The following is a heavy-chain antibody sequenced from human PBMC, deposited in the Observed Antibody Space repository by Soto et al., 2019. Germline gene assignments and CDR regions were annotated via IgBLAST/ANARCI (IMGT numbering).Heavy chain of an antibody. V-gene: IGHV4-39*01. J-gene: IGHJ5*02. Sequence: QLQLQESGPGLVKPSETLSLTCTVSGGSISSSRYYWGWIRQPPGKGLEWIGSIYYSGSTYYNPSLKSRVTISVDTSKNQCALKLISVTAADTAVYYCARHPDVARGGFNPWGQGTLVTVSA. CDR1: GGSISSSRYY. CDR2: IYYSGST. CDR3: ARHPDVARGGFNP. D-gene: IGHD3-10*01.